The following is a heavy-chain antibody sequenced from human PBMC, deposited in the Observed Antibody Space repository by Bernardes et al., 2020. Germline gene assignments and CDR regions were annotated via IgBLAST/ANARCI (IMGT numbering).Heavy chain of an antibody. V-gene: IGHV4-39*01. J-gene: IGHJ4*02. CDR1: GGSISSSSYY. Sequence: SETLSLTCTVSGGSISSSSYYWGWIRQPPGKGLEWIGSIYYSGSTYYNPSLKSRVTISVDTSKNQFSLKLSSVTAADTAVYYCARLLVRGGFFDDYWGQGTLVTVSS. CDR2: IYYSGST. CDR3: ARLLVRGGFFDDY. D-gene: IGHD2-2*01.